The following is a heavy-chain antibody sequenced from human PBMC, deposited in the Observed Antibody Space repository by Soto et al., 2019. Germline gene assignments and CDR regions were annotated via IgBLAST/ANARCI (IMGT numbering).Heavy chain of an antibody. V-gene: IGHV3-53*01. J-gene: IGHJ4*02. CDR2: VYSGGTT. D-gene: IGHD3-22*01. Sequence: GGSLRLSCVASGFAVRNNYINWVRQAPGKGLEWVSVVYSGGTTYYADSVRGRFTVSRDDSKNTLFLQMSSLRAEDTAVYYCARAGSPFDSDSSGYWGFDHWGQGTLVTVSS. CDR1: GFAVRNNY. CDR3: ARAGSPFDSDSSGYWGFDH.